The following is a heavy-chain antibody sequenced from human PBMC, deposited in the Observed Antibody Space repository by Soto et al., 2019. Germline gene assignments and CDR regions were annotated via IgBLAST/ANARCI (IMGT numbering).Heavy chain of an antibody. CDR3: ARESLSRRVYGMDV. Sequence: QVQLVQSGAEVKKPGASVKVSCKASGYTFTSYDINWVRQATGQGLEWMGWMNPNSGNTGYAQKFQGRVTMTRNTSISTAYMELSSLRSEDTAVYYWARESLSRRVYGMDVWGQGTTVTGSS. V-gene: IGHV1-8*01. J-gene: IGHJ6*02. CDR2: MNPNSGNT. CDR1: GYTFTSYD.